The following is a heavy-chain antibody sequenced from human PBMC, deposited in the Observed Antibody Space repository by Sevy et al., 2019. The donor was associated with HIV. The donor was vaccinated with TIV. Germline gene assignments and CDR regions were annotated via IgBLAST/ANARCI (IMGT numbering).Heavy chain of an antibody. V-gene: IGHV1-69*13. Sequence: ASVKVSCKASGGTFSSYAISWVRQAPGQGLEWMGGIIPIFGTANYAQKFQGRVTITADGSTSTAYMELSSLRSEDTAVYYCASGVGARGIYYFDYWGQGTLVTVSS. D-gene: IGHD1-26*01. CDR3: ASGVGARGIYYFDY. J-gene: IGHJ4*02. CDR2: IIPIFGTA. CDR1: GGTFSSYA.